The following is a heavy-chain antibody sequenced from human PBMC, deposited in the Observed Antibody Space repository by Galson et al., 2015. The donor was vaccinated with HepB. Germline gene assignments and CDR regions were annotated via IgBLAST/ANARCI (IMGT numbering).Heavy chain of an antibody. CDR1: GFTFSDYY. V-gene: IGHV3-11*06. CDR2: ISSSSSYT. D-gene: IGHD3-3*01. Sequence: SLRLSCAASGFTFSDYYMSWIRQAPGKGLEWVSYISSSSSYTNYADSVKGRFTISRDNAKNSLYLQMNSLRAEDTAVYYCARDGTVKIFGVVTGVYGMDVWGQGTTVTVSS. CDR3: ARDGTVKIFGVVTGVYGMDV. J-gene: IGHJ6*02.